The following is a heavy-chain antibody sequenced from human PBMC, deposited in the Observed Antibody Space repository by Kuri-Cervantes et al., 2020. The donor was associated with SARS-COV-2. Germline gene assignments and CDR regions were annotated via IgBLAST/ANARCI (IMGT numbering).Heavy chain of an antibody. V-gene: IGHV4-34*01. J-gene: IGHJ6*02. CDR3: ARGHKRFYDILTGYYSGDGMDV. D-gene: IGHD3-9*01. CDR1: GGSFSGYY. Sequence: SETLSLTCAVYGGSFSGYYWSWIRQPPGKGLEWIGEINHSGSTNYNPSLKSRVTISVDTSKNQFSLKLSSVTAADTAVYYCARGHKRFYDILTGYYSGDGMDVWGQGTTVTVSS. CDR2: INHSGST.